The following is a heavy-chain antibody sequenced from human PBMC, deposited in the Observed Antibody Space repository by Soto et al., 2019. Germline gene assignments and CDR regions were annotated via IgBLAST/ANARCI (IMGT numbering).Heavy chain of an antibody. CDR3: ARERDYYYDSSGYGH. CDR1: GFTFSSYG. Sequence: HPGGSLRLSCAASGFTFSSYGMHWVRQAPGKGLEWVAVIWYDGSNKYYADSVKGRFTTSRDNSKNTLYLQMNSLRAEDTAVYYCARERDYYYDSSGYGHWGQGT. D-gene: IGHD3-22*01. V-gene: IGHV3-33*01. CDR2: IWYDGSNK. J-gene: IGHJ4*02.